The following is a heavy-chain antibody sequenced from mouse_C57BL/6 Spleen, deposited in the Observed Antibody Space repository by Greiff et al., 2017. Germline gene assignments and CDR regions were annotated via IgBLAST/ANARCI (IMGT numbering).Heavy chain of an antibody. D-gene: IGHD4-1*01. Sequence: EVHLVESGPGLVKPSQSLSLTCSVTGYSITSGYYWNWIRQFPGNKLEWMGYISYDGSNNYNPSLKNRISITRDTSKNQFFLKLNSVTTEDTATYYCARDSGKGAMDYWGQGTSVTVSS. V-gene: IGHV3-6*01. CDR1: GYSITSGYY. CDR2: ISYDGSN. J-gene: IGHJ4*01. CDR3: ARDSGKGAMDY.